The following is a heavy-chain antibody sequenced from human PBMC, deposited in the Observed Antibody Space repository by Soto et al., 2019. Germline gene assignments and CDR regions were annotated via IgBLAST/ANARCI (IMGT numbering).Heavy chain of an antibody. Sequence: SETLSLTCTVSGGSISSYYWSWIRQPPGRGLEWIGYIYYSGSTNYNPSLKSRVTISVDTSTNQFALKLSSVTAADTAVYYCARGGYYDSSGPVSGAFDIWGQGTMVTVSS. CDR1: GGSISSYY. D-gene: IGHD3-22*01. V-gene: IGHV4-59*01. J-gene: IGHJ3*02. CDR3: ARGGYYDSSGPVSGAFDI. CDR2: IYYSGST.